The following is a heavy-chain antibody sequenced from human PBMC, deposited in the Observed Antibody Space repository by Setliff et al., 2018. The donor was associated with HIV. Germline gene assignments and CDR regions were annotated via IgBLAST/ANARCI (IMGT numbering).Heavy chain of an antibody. CDR2: IYYSGST. CDR3: AREGGYYYDSSGYSPHDAFDI. D-gene: IGHD3-22*01. CDR1: GGYISSGGYY. J-gene: IGHJ3*02. Sequence: KPSETLSLTCTVSGGYISSGGYYWSWIRQHPGKGLEWIGYIYYSGSTYYNPSLKSRVTISVDTSKNQFSLKLSSVTAADTAVYYCAREGGYYYDSSGYSPHDAFDIWGQGTMGTVS. V-gene: IGHV4-31*03.